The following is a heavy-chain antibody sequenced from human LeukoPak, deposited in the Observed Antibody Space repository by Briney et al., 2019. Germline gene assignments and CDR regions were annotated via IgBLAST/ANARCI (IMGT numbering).Heavy chain of an antibody. CDR3: VRYGSGTYYTRYFDY. D-gene: IGHD3-10*01. V-gene: IGHV3-11*01. J-gene: IGHJ4*02. Sequence: GGSLRLSCAASGFTFSDYYMSWIRQAPGKGLEWVSYISNSGSTIYYADSVKGRITVSRDNAKKSLYLQMNSLRAEDTAVYYCVRYGSGTYYTRYFDYWGQGTLVTVYS. CDR1: GFTFSDYY. CDR2: ISNSGSTI.